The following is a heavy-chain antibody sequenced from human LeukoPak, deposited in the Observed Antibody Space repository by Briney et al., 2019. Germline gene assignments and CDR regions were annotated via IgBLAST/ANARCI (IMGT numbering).Heavy chain of an antibody. J-gene: IGHJ3*02. V-gene: IGHV3-74*01. D-gene: IGHD6-6*01. CDR1: GFTFSSYW. CDR3: VREYSSSSGRAFDI. Sequence: PGGSLRLSCAASGFTFSSYWMHWVRQAPGKGLVLVSRISTDGSSTNSADSVKGRLTISRDNAKNTLYLQMNSLRAEDTAVYYCVREYSSSSGRAFDIWGQGQWSPSLQ. CDR2: ISTDGSST.